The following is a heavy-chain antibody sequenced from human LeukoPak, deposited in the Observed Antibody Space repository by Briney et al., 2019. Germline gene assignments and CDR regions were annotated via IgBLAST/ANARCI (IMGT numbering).Heavy chain of an antibody. J-gene: IGHJ4*02. CDR1: GFTLSCCG. Sequence: PGGSLRLSCAASGFTLSCCGMHWVRQTPGKGLEWVAFIRYDGGNKYYADSVKGRFTVSRDNSKSIVFLQMNSLRAEDTALYYCARDRWGYSYGGDWGQGTLVTVSS. CDR2: IRYDGGNK. D-gene: IGHD5-18*01. V-gene: IGHV3-30*02. CDR3: ARDRWGYSYGGD.